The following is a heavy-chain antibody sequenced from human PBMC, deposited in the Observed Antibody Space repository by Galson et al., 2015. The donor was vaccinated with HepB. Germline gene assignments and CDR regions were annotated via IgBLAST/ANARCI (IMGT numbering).Heavy chain of an antibody. CDR2: IYPGDSDT. J-gene: IGHJ4*02. CDR3: ARLGVLGRFGELLYFSFFDY. D-gene: IGHD3-10*01. Sequence: QSGAEVKKPGESLKISCKGSGYSFTSYWIGWVRQMPGKGLEWMGIIYPGDSDTRYSPSFQGQVTISADKSISTAYLQWSSLKASDTAMYYCARLGVLGRFGELLYFSFFDYWGQGTLVTVSS. V-gene: IGHV5-51*01. CDR1: GYSFTSYW.